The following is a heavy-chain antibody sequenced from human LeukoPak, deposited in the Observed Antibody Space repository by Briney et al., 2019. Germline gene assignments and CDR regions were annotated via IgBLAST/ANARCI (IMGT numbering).Heavy chain of an antibody. D-gene: IGHD5-24*01. CDR2: IIPIFGIA. Sequence: SVKVSCKASGGTFSSYAISWVRQAPGQGLEWMGRIIPIFGIANYAQEFQGRVTITADKSTSTAYMELSSLRSEDTAVYYCARDPGRDGYNYLDYWGQGTLVTVSS. CDR1: GGTFSSYA. J-gene: IGHJ4*02. CDR3: ARDPGRDGYNYLDY. V-gene: IGHV1-69*04.